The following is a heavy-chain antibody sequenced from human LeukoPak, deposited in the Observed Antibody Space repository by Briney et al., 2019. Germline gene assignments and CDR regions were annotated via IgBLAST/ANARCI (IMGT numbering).Heavy chain of an antibody. D-gene: IGHD2-21*02. CDR2: ITGSGGST. Sequence: RSGGSLRLSCAASGFTFSSSGMSWVRQAPGRGLEWVSGITGSGGSTYYAGSVKGRFTISRDNSKNTLYLQMNSLRADDTAVYYCAKSHHVTAIDYWGQGTLVTVSS. CDR1: GFTFSSSG. J-gene: IGHJ4*02. V-gene: IGHV3-23*01. CDR3: AKSHHVTAIDY.